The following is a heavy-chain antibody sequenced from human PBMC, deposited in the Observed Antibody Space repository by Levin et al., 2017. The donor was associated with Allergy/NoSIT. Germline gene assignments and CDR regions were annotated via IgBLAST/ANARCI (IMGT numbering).Heavy chain of an antibody. D-gene: IGHD6-19*01. Sequence: ASVKVSCKASGYTFTGYYMHWVRQAPGQGLEWMGWINPNSGGTNYAQKFQGRVTMTRDTSISTAYMELSRLRSDDTAVYYCARGTYSSGWLPFDYWGQGTLVTVSS. CDR1: GYTFTGYY. V-gene: IGHV1-2*02. CDR2: INPNSGGT. CDR3: ARGTYSSGWLPFDY. J-gene: IGHJ4*02.